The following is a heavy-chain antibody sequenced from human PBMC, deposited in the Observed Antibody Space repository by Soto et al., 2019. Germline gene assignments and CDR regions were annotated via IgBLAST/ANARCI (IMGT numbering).Heavy chain of an antibody. Sequence: GGSLRLSCAASGFTFSSYGMHWVRQAPGKGLEWVAVISYDGSNKYYADSVKGRFTISRDNSKNTLYLQMNSLRAEDTAVYYWAKDDRYKCYLVYWGQGPLVTVSS. CDR1: GFTFSSYG. D-gene: IGHD1-1*01. CDR3: AKDDRYKCYLVY. V-gene: IGHV3-30*18. CDR2: ISYDGSNK. J-gene: IGHJ4*02.